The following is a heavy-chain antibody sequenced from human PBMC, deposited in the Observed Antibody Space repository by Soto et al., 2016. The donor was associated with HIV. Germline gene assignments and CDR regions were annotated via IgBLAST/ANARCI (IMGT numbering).Heavy chain of an antibody. J-gene: IGHJ4*02. V-gene: IGHV1-2*02. Sequence: QVQLVQSGAEVKKPGASVKLSCRTSGYTFTDYYLHWVRQAPGQGLEWMGWMNPKSGDTHYAQDFQGRLTMTRDSSISTAYMELNWLRSDDTAVFYCARSLTAVGGPKRGDLDYWGQGTLVSVPS. D-gene: IGHD2-21*02. CDR3: ARSLTAVGGPKRGDLDY. CDR2: MNPKSGDT. CDR1: GYTFTDYY.